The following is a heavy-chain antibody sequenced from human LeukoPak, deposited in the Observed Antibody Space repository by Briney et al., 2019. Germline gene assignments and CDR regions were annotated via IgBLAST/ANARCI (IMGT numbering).Heavy chain of an antibody. Sequence: GGSLKLSCAASGFTVSSNYMSWVRQAPGKGLEWVSGITGSGGATYYADSVEGRFTISRDNSKNTLFLQVNSLRAEDTAVYYCAKDRRYNWNDGGYFEYWGQGMLVTVSS. V-gene: IGHV3-23*01. CDR1: GFTVSSNY. J-gene: IGHJ4*02. CDR3: AKDRRYNWNDGGYFEY. D-gene: IGHD1-1*01. CDR2: ITGSGGAT.